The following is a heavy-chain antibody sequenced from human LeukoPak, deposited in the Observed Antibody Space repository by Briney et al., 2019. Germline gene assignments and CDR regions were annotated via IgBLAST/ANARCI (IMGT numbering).Heavy chain of an antibody. CDR1: GFTFSDYY. CDR2: ISSSSSYT. J-gene: IGHJ4*02. CDR3: ARGVGATFRAGVDY. V-gene: IGHV3-11*05. Sequence: PGGSQRLSCAASGFTFSDYYMSWIRQAPGKGLEWLSYISSSSSYTNYADSVKGRFTISRDNTKNSLYLQMNSLRAEDTAVYYCARGVGATFRAGVDYWGQGALVTVSS. D-gene: IGHD1-26*01.